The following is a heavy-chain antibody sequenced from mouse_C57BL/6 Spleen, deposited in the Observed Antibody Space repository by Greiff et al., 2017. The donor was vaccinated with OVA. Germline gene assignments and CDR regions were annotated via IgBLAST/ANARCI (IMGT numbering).Heavy chain of an antibody. CDR1: GYAFSSSW. D-gene: IGHD1-1*01. CDR3: ARTYYYYGSSYAMDY. J-gene: IGHJ4*01. V-gene: IGHV1-82*01. CDR2: IYPGDGAT. Sequence: QVQLKESGPELVKPGASVKISCKASGYAFSSSWMNWVKQRPGKGLEWIGRIYPGDGATNYNGKFKGKATMTADKSSSTAYMQLSSLTSEDSAVYFCARTYYYYGSSYAMDYWGQGTSVTVSS.